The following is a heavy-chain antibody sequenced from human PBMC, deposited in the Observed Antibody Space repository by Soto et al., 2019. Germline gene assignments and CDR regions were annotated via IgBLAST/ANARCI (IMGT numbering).Heavy chain of an antibody. J-gene: IGHJ6*01. Sequence: QVQLVQSGAEVKKPGASVKVSCKASGYTFTSYGISWVRQAPGQGVERMGWISAYNGNTNYAQKLQGRVTMTTDTSTRTAYMELRSLRSDDTAVYYCASVNCISTSCYTYYGMDVWGQGTTVTVSS. CDR3: ASVNCISTSCYTYYGMDV. CDR1: GYTFTSYG. V-gene: IGHV1-18*01. D-gene: IGHD2-2*02. CDR2: ISAYNGNT.